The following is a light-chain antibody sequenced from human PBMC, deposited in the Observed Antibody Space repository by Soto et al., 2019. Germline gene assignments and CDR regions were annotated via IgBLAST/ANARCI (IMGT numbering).Light chain of an antibody. Sequence: DIQMTQSPSTLSASVGDRVTITCRASQSISSWLAWYQQKPGKAPKLLIYDASSLESGVPSRFSGSGSGTEFTLTISSLQPDDFSTYYGQQDNSYSQFTFGPGTKVDIK. CDR3: QQDNSYSQFT. CDR1: QSISSW. CDR2: DAS. V-gene: IGKV1-5*01. J-gene: IGKJ3*01.